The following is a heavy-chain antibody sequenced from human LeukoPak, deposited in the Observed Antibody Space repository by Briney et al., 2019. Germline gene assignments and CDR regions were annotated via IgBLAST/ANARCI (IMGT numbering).Heavy chain of an antibody. CDR3: SGRLDYGDDY. CDR2: IRSKTDGGTT. CDR1: GFTFSNAW. V-gene: IGHV3-15*01. Sequence: GGSLRLSCAASGFTFSNAWMSWVRQAPGKGLEWVGRIRSKTDGGTTDYAAPVKGRFTISRDDSKNTLYLQMNSLKTEDTAVYYCSGRLDYGDDYWGQGTLVTVSS. D-gene: IGHD4-17*01. J-gene: IGHJ4*02.